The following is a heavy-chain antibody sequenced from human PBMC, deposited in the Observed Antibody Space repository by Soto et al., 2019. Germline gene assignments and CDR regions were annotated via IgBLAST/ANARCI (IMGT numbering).Heavy chain of an antibody. CDR1: GFTFSSYG. J-gene: IGHJ4*02. V-gene: IGHV3-30*18. CDR3: AKDLIRYCSGGSCYSGPGY. CDR2: ISYDGSNK. Sequence: GGSLRLSCAASGFTFSSYGMHWVRQAPGKGLEWVAVISYDGSNKYYADSVKGRFTISRDNSKNTLYLQMNSLRAEDTAVYYCAKDLIRYCSGGSCYSGPGYWGQGTLVTVSS. D-gene: IGHD2-15*01.